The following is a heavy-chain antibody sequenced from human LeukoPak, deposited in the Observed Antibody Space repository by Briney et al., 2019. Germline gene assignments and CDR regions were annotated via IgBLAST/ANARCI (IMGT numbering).Heavy chain of an antibody. CDR3: ARAYGDYVDY. CDR2: IYYSGST. CDR1: GGSISSYY. J-gene: IGHJ4*02. Sequence: SETLSLTCTVSGGSISSYYWSWIRQPPGKGLEWIGYIYYSGSTNYNPSLKSRVTISVDTSKNQFSLKLSSVTAADTAVYYCARAYGDYVDYWGQGTLVTVSS. V-gene: IGHV4-59*08. D-gene: IGHD4-17*01.